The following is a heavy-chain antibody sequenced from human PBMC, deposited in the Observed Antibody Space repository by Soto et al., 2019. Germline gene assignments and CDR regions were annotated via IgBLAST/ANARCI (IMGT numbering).Heavy chain of an antibody. J-gene: IGHJ3*02. CDR3: ERITGYYAIVTGYYIDHDAFDI. CDR2: IFSNDEK. D-gene: IGHD3-9*01. Sequence: QVTLKESGPVLVKPTETLTLTCTVSGFSLSNARMGASWIRQPPGKALEWLAHIFSNDEKSYSTSLKSRLTISKDTFKIKVDLTMTNVDPVDTATYYCERITGYYAIVTGYYIDHDAFDIWGQGTMVTVSS. CDR1: GFSLSNARMG. V-gene: IGHV2-26*01.